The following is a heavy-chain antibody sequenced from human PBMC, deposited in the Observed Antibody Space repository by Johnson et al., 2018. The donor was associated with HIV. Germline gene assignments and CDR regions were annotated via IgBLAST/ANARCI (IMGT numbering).Heavy chain of an antibody. CDR2: VTWTGART. CDR3: AREGGGSLDDAFDI. V-gene: IGHV3-20*04. CDR1: GFIFDDFG. J-gene: IGHJ3*02. Sequence: VQLVESGGGVVQPGGSLRLSCAASGFIFDDFGMNWVRHAPGKGLEWVSDVTWTGARTGYADSVKGRFTISRDNAKNSLYLQMNSLRAEDTALYYCAREGGGSLDDAFDIWGQGTMVTVSS. D-gene: IGHD1-26*01.